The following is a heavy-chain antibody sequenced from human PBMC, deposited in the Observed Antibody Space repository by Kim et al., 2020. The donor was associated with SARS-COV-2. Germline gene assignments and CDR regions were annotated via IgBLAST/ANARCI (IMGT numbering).Heavy chain of an antibody. CDR3: TRRYFSNDILTDYGLDV. V-gene: IGHV3-73*01. CDR2: IRSKANTYAT. CDR1: GFPFSGAA. J-gene: IGHJ6*02. Sequence: GGSLRLSCAASGFPFSGAAMHWVRQASGKGLVWVGRIRSKANTYATAYAASVRGRFTISRDDSKNTAYLQMNSLKTEDTAVYYCTRRYFSNDILTDYGLDVWGQGTTVTVSS. D-gene: IGHD3-9*01.